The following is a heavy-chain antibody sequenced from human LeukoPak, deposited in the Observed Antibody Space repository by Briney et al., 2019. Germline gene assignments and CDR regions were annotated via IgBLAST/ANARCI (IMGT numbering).Heavy chain of an antibody. CDR2: INSDGSST. V-gene: IGHV3-74*01. CDR3: ARVDIVVVPYFDY. D-gene: IGHD3-22*01. J-gene: IGHJ4*02. CDR1: GFTFSSYW. Sequence: PGGSLRLSCAASGFTFSSYWMHWVRQAPGKGLVWVSRINSDGSSTSYADSVKGRFTISRDNAKNTLYLQMNSLRAEDTAVYYCARVDIVVVPYFDYWGQGTLVTVSS.